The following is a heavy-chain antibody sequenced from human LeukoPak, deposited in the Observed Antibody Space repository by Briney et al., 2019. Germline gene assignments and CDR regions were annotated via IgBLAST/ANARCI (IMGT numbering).Heavy chain of an antibody. CDR2: INHSGST. D-gene: IGHD1-26*01. CDR3: AKEDTEGGWFDP. V-gene: IGHV4-34*01. CDR1: GGSFSGYY. J-gene: IGHJ5*02. Sequence: SETLSLTCAVYGGSFSGYYWSWIRQPPGKGLEWIGEINHSGSTNYNPSLKSRVTISVDTSKNQFSLKLSSVTAEDTAVYYCAKEDTEGGWFDPWGQGTLVTVSS.